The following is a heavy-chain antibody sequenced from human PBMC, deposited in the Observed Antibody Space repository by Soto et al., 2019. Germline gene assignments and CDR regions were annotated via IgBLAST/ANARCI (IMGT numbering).Heavy chain of an antibody. J-gene: IGHJ3*02. CDR1: GGSISSYY. Sequence: SETLSLTCTVSGGSISSYYWSWIRQPPGKGLEWIGYIYYSGSTNYNPSLKSRVTISVDTSKNQFSLKLSSVTAAGTAVYYCARALILTGYYIHDAFDIWGQGTMVTVS. D-gene: IGHD3-9*01. CDR2: IYYSGST. CDR3: ARALILTGYYIHDAFDI. V-gene: IGHV4-59*01.